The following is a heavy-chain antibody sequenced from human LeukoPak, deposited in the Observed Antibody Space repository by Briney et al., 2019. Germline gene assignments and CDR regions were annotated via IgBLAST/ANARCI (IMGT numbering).Heavy chain of an antibody. V-gene: IGHV3-23*01. D-gene: IGHD3-22*01. J-gene: IGHJ4*02. CDR1: GFTFSSYG. Sequence: GGTLRLSCAASGFTFSSYGMSWVRQAPGKGLEWVSAISGIGGSTYYADSVKGRFTISRDNSKNTLYLQMNSLRAEDTAVYYCAKADDYYDGSGYYHPPLYYFDYWGQGTLVSVSS. CDR3: AKADDYYDGSGYYHPPLYYFDY. CDR2: ISGIGGST.